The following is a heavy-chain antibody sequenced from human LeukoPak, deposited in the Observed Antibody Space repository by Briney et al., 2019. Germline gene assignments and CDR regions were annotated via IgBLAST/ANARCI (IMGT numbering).Heavy chain of an antibody. V-gene: IGHV3-74*01. Sequence: GGSLRLSCAASGFTFSSYWMHWVRQAPGKGLVWVSRINSDGSSTSYADSVKGRFTISRDNAKNTLYLQMNSLRAEDTAVYYCATAIAAAGRDYWGQGTLVTVSS. CDR1: GFTFSSYW. CDR3: ATAIAAAGRDY. D-gene: IGHD6-25*01. J-gene: IGHJ4*02. CDR2: INSDGSST.